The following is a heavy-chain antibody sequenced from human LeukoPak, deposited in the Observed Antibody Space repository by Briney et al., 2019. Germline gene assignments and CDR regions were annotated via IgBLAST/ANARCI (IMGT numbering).Heavy chain of an antibody. CDR1: GGSISSGGYY. CDR3: ARVLITIFGVVYHGGVYFDY. D-gene: IGHD3-3*01. CDR2: IYHSGST. Sequence: PSETLSLTCTVSGGSISSGGYYWSWIRQPPGKGLEWIGYIYHSGSTYYNPSLKSRVTISVDRSKNQFSLKLSSVTAADTAVYYCARVLITIFGVVYHGGVYFDYWGQGTLVTVSS. V-gene: IGHV4-30-2*01. J-gene: IGHJ4*02.